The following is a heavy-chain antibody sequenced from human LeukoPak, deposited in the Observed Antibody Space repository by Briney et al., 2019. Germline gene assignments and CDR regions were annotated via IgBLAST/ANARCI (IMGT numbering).Heavy chain of an antibody. V-gene: IGHV3-30*03. D-gene: IGHD6-13*01. CDR1: GFTFSSYG. J-gene: IGHJ1*01. Sequence: GGSLRLSCAASGFTFSSYGMDWVRQAPGKGLEWVAVISYDGSNKYYADSVKGRFTISRDNSKNTLYLQMNSLRAEDTAVYYCALQQLATKYFQHWGQCSLVTVSS. CDR3: ALQQLATKYFQH. CDR2: ISYDGSNK.